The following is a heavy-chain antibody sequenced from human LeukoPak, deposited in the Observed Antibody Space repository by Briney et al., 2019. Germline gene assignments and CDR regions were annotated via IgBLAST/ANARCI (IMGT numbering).Heavy chain of an antibody. J-gene: IGHJ3*02. CDR1: GYTFTTYY. CDR2: INPNSGGT. D-gene: IGHD3-9*01. Sequence: ASVKVSCKASGYTFTTYYFHWVRQAPGQGLEWMGWINPNSGGTNYAQKFQGRVTMTRDTSISTAYMELSRLRSDDTAVYYCARERGVVLRYFDWLPSSPLDAFDIWGQGTMVTVSS. CDR3: ARERGVVLRYFDWLPSSPLDAFDI. V-gene: IGHV1-2*02.